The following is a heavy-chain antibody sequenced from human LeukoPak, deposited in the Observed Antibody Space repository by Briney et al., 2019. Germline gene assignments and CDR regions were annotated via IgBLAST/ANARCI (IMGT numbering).Heavy chain of an antibody. Sequence: ASVKVSCKASGYTFTGYYMHWVRQAPGQGLEWMGWINPNSGGTNYAQKFQGRVTMTRDTSISTAYMELSRLRSDDTAVYYCARAYSSFEVKFDFWGQGALVTVSS. V-gene: IGHV1-2*02. D-gene: IGHD2-15*01. CDR1: GYTFTGYY. J-gene: IGHJ4*02. CDR3: ARAYSSFEVKFDF. CDR2: INPNSGGT.